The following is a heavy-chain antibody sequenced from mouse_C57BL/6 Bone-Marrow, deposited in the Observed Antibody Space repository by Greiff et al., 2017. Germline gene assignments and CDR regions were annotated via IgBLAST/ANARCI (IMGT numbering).Heavy chain of an antibody. V-gene: IGHV1-50*01. D-gene: IGHD2-3*01. CDR2: IDPSDSYT. CDR1: GYTFTSYW. Sequence: VQLQQPGAELVKPGASVKLSCKASGYTFTSYWMQWVKQRPGQGLEWIGEIDPSDSYTNYNQKFKGKATLTVDTSSSTAYMQLSSLTSEDSAVYYCARDDGYYDYWGQGPTLTVSS. CDR3: ARDDGYYDY. J-gene: IGHJ2*01.